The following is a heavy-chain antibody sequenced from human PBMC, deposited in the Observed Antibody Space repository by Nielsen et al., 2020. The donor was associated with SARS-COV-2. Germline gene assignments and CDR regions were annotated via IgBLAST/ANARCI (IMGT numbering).Heavy chain of an antibody. J-gene: IGHJ3*02. V-gene: IGHV3-9*01. Sequence: GGSLRLSCAASGFTFDDYAMHWVRQAPGKGLEWVSGMSWNSATIGYADSVKGRFTISRDNAKNSLHLQMNSLRAEDTALYYCAKAKIAATGPDAFDIWGQGTMVTVSS. D-gene: IGHD6-13*01. CDR3: AKAKIAATGPDAFDI. CDR2: MSWNSATI. CDR1: GFTFDDYA.